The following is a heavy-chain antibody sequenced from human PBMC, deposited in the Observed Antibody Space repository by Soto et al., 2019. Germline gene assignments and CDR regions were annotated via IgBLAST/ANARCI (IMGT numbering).Heavy chain of an antibody. J-gene: IGHJ6*02. Sequence: GGSLRLSCAASGFTFDDYAMHWVRQAPGKGLEWVSLISWDGGSTYYADSVKGRFTISRDNSKNSLYLQMNSLRAEDTALYYCAKALVGAHSSSWYYYYGMDVWGQGTTVTVSS. D-gene: IGHD6-13*01. CDR1: GFTFDDYA. CDR2: ISWDGGST. V-gene: IGHV3-43D*03. CDR3: AKALVGAHSSSWYYYYGMDV.